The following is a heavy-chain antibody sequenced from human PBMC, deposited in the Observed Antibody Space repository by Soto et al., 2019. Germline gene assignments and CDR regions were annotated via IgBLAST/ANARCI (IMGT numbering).Heavy chain of an antibody. CDR1: GGSISSDDYY. V-gene: IGHV4-30-4*01. J-gene: IGHJ1*01. Sequence: SETLSLTCTVSGGSISSDDYYWSWIRQAPGRGLEWIGYIHSSGSIYYNPSLKSRATMSIDTAGNQFSLRVSSVTVADTAVYYCARDLDGLHDDTSGPFPRPGWGQGTLVTVSS. D-gene: IGHD3-22*01. CDR2: IHSSGSI. CDR3: ARDLDGLHDDTSGPFPRPG.